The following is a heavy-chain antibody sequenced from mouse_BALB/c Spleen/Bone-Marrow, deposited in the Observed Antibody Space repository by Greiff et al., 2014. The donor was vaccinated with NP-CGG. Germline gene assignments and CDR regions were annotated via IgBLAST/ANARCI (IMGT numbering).Heavy chain of an antibody. CDR2: IYPGDGDT. J-gene: IGHJ4*01. CDR3: ASRGDYSYAMDY. Sequence: LQESGAELVRPGSSVKISCKASGYTFSNYWMNWVKQRPGQGLEWIGQIYPGDGDTNYIGKFTGKATLTADKSSSTAYMQLSSLTSEDSAVYFCASRGDYSYAMDYWGQGTSVTVST. CDR1: GYTFSNYW. D-gene: IGHD1-1*01. V-gene: IGHV1-80*01.